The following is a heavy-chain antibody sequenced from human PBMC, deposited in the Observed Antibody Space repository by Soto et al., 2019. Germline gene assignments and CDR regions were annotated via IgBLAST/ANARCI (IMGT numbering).Heavy chain of an antibody. D-gene: IGHD1-1*01. CDR3: ARGGVTGIVGIFGSPLDI. CDR2: IGYDGNNK. J-gene: IGHJ3*02. Sequence: QVQLVESGGGWVQPGRSLRLSCEATGFSFTTYGMHWVRQAPGKGLEWVAVIGYDGNNKYYADSVEGRFTISRDNSKNPVYRQMKSLRGDDTAVYYCARGGVTGIVGIFGSPLDIWGQGTVVTVSS. CDR1: GFSFTTYG. V-gene: IGHV3-33*01.